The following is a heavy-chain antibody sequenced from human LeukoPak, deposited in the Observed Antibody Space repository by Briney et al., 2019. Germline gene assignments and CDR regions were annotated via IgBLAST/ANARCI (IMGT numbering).Heavy chain of an antibody. V-gene: IGHV3-23*01. D-gene: IGHD1-26*01. CDR3: AKYSGDYFGDY. CDR1: GFTFSSCA. CDR2: ISASGGHT. Sequence: GGSLRLSCAASGFTFSSCAMSWVRQAPGKGLEWVSGISASGGHTFYADSVKGRFSISRDNSKNTLYLQMNSLRVEDTAIYYCAKYSGDYFGDYWGQGNLVTVSS. J-gene: IGHJ4*02.